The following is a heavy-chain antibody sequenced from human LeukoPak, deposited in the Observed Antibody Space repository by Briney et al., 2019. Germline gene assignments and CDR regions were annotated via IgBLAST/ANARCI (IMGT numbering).Heavy chain of an antibody. D-gene: IGHD3-22*01. V-gene: IGHV1-46*01. CDR1: GYTFTSYY. CDR3: ARGTGYYDSSGYLGY. CDR2: INPSGGST. Sequence: ASVKASCKASGYTFTSYYMHWVRQAPGQGLEWMGIINPSGGSTSYAQKFQGRVTMTRDTSTSTVYMELSSLRSEDTAVYYCARGTGYYDSSGYLGYWGQGTLVTVSS. J-gene: IGHJ4*02.